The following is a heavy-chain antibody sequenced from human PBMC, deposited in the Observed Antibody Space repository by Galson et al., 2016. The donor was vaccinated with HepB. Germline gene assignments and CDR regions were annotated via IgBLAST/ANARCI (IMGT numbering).Heavy chain of an antibody. V-gene: IGHV3-33*06. CDR2: IWYDGSSK. CDR3: AKVATPNRNYENWFDS. D-gene: IGHD4-11*01. CDR1: GFTFSSYG. J-gene: IGHJ5*01. Sequence: SLRLSCAASGFTFSSYGIHWVRQAPGKGLEWVAVIWYDGSSKYYIDSVKGRFTISRDNSKNTLNLQMSSLRAEDTAVYYCAKVATPNRNYENWFDSWGQGTLVTVSS.